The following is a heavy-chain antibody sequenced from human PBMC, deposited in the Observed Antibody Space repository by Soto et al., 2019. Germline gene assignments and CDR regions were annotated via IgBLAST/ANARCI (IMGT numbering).Heavy chain of an antibody. V-gene: IGHV1-2*04. J-gene: IGHJ4*02. CDR2: INPNSGDT. CDR3: ATSPISIAVAGEKDYYFDY. CDR1: GYIFTGYY. D-gene: IGHD6-19*01. Sequence: ASVKFSCKSSGYIFTGYYMHWVRQAPGQGLEWMGWINPNSGDTNYTQKFQGWVTMTRDTSISTAYMELSRLRSDDTAVYYCATSPISIAVAGEKDYYFDYCVKGTPATVTS.